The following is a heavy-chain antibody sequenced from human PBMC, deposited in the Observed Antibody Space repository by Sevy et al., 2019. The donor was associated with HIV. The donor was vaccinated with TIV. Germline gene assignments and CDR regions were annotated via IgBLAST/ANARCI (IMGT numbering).Heavy chain of an antibody. CDR2: IYYSGST. D-gene: IGHD6-13*01. CDR3: ARDHRVGVAAAGXGGMXX. V-gene: IGHV4-59*01. CDR1: XXSISSXY. Sequence: SETLSLTCTXXXXSISSXYWSWIRQPPGKGLEWIGYIYYSGSTNYNPSLKNRVTISVDTSKNQFSLKLSSVTAADTAVYYCARDHRVGVAAAGXGGMXXXGQGTTVTVSS. J-gene: IGHJ6*02.